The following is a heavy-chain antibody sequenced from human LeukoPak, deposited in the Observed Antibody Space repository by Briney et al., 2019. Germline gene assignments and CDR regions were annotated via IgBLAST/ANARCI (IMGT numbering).Heavy chain of an antibody. D-gene: IGHD3-22*01. J-gene: IGHJ4*02. V-gene: IGHV1-69*05. CDR3: ARVENYYDSSGSPDY. CDR2: IIPIFGTA. CDR1: GYTFTGYY. Sequence: SVKVSCKASGYTFTGYYMHWVRQAPGQGLEWMGGIIPIFGTANYAQKFQGRVTITTDESTSTAYMELSSLRSEDTAVYYCARVENYYDSSGSPDYWGQGTLVTVSS.